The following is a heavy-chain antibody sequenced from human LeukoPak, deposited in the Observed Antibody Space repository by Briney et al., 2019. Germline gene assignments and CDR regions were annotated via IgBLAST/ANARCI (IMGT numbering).Heavy chain of an antibody. J-gene: IGHJ5*02. V-gene: IGHV3-7*01. CDR3: ARWGRPGMVSSDWYSRLSRNWFDP. CDR2: IKQDGSEK. D-gene: IGHD6-19*01. Sequence: GGSLRLSCAASGFTFSSYWMSWVRQAPGKGLEWVANIKQDGSEKYYVDSVKGRFTISRGNAKNSLYLQMNSLRAEDTAVYYCARWGRPGMVSSDWYSRLSRNWFDPWGQGTLVTVSS. CDR1: GFTFSSYW.